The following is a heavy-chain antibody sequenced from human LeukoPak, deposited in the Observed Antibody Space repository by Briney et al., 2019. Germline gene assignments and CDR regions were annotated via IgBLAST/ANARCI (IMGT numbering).Heavy chain of an antibody. Sequence: GGSLRLSCAASGFTFRSYGMHWVRQAPGKGLEWVAFIRYDGSNKYYADSVKGRFTISRDNSKNTLYLQMNSLRAEDTAVYYCARVGDYYGSGKGIDPWGQGTLVTVSS. D-gene: IGHD3-10*01. CDR3: ARVGDYYGSGKGIDP. J-gene: IGHJ5*02. V-gene: IGHV3-30*02. CDR2: IRYDGSNK. CDR1: GFTFRSYG.